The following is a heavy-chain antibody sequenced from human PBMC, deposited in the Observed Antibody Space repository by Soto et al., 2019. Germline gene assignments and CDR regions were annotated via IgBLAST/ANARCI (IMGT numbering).Heavy chain of an antibody. CDR1: GGTFSSYA. D-gene: IGHD5-12*01. J-gene: IGHJ4*02. Sequence: QVQLVQSGAAVMKPGSSVKVSCKASGGTFSSYAIGWVRQAPGPGLAWMGGIIPIFGTANYAQKFQGRVTITADESTSTAYRELSSLRSEDTAVYYCARGVTDGYNYPHFDYWGQGTLVTVSS. CDR2: IIPIFGTA. CDR3: ARGVTDGYNYPHFDY. V-gene: IGHV1-69*12.